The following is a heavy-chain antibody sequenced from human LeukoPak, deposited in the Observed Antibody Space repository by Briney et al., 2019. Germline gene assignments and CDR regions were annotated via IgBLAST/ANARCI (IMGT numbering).Heavy chain of an antibody. J-gene: IGHJ4*02. CDR3: ARGEGSSLPIFDY. D-gene: IGHD3-10*01. CDR1: GGSISTYY. Sequence: SETLSLTCTVSGGSISTYYWNGIRQPPGKGLEWIGYIYYSGSTNYNPSLKSRVTISVDTSKNQFSLRLRSVTAADTAVYYCARGEGSSLPIFDYWGQGTLVTVSS. CDR2: IYYSGST. V-gene: IGHV4-59*01.